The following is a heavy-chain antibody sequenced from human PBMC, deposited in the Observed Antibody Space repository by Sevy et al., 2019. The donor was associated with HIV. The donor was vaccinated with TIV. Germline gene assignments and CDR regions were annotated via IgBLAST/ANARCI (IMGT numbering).Heavy chain of an antibody. Sequence: GESLKISCKGSGYSFTSYWIGWVRQMPGKGLEWMGIIYPGDSDTRNSPSFQGQVTISADKSISTAYLQWSSLKASDTAMYYCERSSGYYYYGMDVWGQGTTVTVSS. V-gene: IGHV5-51*01. CDR3: ERSSGYYYYGMDV. D-gene: IGHD3-10*01. J-gene: IGHJ6*02. CDR2: IYPGDSDT. CDR1: GYSFTSYW.